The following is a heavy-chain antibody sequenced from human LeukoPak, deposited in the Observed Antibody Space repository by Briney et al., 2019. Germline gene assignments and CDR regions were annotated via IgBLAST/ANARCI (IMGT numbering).Heavy chain of an antibody. V-gene: IGHV6-1*01. J-gene: IGHJ4*02. Sequence: SQTLSLTCAISGDSVSSNSAAWNWIRQSPSRGLEWLGMTYYRSKWYNDYAVSVESRITINLDTSKNQFSLKLSSVTAADTAVYYCARLSGYDWESFYDYWGQGTLVTVSS. CDR3: ARLSGYDWESFYDY. CDR2: TYYRSKWYN. CDR1: GDSVSSNSAA. D-gene: IGHD5-12*01.